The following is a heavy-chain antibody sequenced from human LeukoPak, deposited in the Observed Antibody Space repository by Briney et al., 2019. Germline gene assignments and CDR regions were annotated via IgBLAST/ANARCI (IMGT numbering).Heavy chain of an antibody. CDR3: ARVRVAARPYWYFDL. V-gene: IGHV4-59*01. J-gene: IGHJ2*01. CDR1: GGSMSSYY. D-gene: IGHD6-6*01. Sequence: SETLSLTCTVSGGSMSSYYWSWIRQPPGKGLEWIGYIYYSGSTNYNPSLKSRVTISVDTSKNQFSLKLSSVTAADTAVYYCARVRVAARPYWYFDLWGRGTLVTVSS. CDR2: IYYSGST.